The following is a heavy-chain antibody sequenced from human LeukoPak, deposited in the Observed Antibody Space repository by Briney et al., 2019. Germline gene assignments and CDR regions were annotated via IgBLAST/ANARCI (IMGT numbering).Heavy chain of an antibody. CDR1: GFTFSSYG. CDR2: ISYDGSNK. D-gene: IGHD3-22*01. J-gene: IGHJ5*02. Sequence: GGSLRLSCAASGFTFSSYGMHWVRQAPGKGLEWVAVISYDGSNKYYADSVKGRFTISRDNSKNTLYLQMNSLRAEDMAVYYCAKGVTYYYDSSGYYGFDPWGQGTLVTVSS. V-gene: IGHV3-30*18. CDR3: AKGVTYYYDSSGYYGFDP.